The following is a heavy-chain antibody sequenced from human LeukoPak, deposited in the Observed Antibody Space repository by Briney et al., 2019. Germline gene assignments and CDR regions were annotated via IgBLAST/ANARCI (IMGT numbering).Heavy chain of an antibody. V-gene: IGHV3-23*01. J-gene: IGHJ4*02. Sequence: PGGSLRLSCAASGFTFSYYGLSWVRQAPGKGLEWVSGFGHNGDITYSDSVKGRFTISRDNSKNPLFLQMNSLRADDTAVYFCAKQAGWGAYFSFLPFDFWGRGTLVTVSS. D-gene: IGHD3-3*01. CDR2: FGHNGDIT. CDR1: GFTFSYYG. CDR3: AKQAGWGAYFSFLPFDF.